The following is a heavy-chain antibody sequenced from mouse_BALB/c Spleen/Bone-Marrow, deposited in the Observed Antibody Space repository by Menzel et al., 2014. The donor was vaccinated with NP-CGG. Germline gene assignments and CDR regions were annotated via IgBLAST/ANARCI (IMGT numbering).Heavy chain of an antibody. Sequence: EVQVAESGAGLVQPGGSLKLSCAASGFDFSRYWMSWVRQAPGKGLEWIGEINPDSSTINYTPSLKDKFIISRDNAKNPLYLQMSKVRSEDTALYYCARLGYYGAMEYWGQGTSVTVSS. CDR1: GFDFSRYW. J-gene: IGHJ4*01. V-gene: IGHV4-1*02. D-gene: IGHD1-1*01. CDR3: ARLGYYGAMEY. CDR2: INPDSSTI.